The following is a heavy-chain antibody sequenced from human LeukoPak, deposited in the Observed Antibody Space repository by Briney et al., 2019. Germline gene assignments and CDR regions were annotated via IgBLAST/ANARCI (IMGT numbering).Heavy chain of an antibody. D-gene: IGHD1-26*01. J-gene: IGHJ4*02. V-gene: IGHV3-11*04. CDR3: AKHREVGATHFDY. Sequence: GGSLRLSCAASGFTFSDFYMTWIRQAPGKGLEWVSYITGSGTSMSYADSVKGRFTISRDNAKNSLYLQMNSLRAEDTAVYFCAKHREVGATHFDYWGQGTLVTVSS. CDR2: ITGSGTSM. CDR1: GFTFSDFY.